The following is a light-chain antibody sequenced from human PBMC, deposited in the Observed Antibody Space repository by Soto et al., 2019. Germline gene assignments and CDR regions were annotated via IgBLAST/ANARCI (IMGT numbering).Light chain of an antibody. J-gene: IGKJ1*01. V-gene: IGKV3-20*01. CDR2: GTS. CDR1: RNINGNY. Sequence: EVVLTQSPGTLSLSPGERATLSCRASRNINGNYLGWYQLKRGQAPRLLIYGTSTRATGIPDRFSGSGSGTEFTLTISRREPEDSAVYYCQQYGSTPWPFGQGTKVEI. CDR3: QQYGSTPWP.